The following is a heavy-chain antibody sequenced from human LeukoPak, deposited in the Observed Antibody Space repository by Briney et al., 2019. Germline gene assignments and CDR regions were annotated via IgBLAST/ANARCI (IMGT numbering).Heavy chain of an antibody. CDR1: GASISSSSYY. V-gene: IGHV4-39*01. J-gene: IGHJ1*01. CDR3: ARRRSSCYVRPEYSQK. D-gene: IGHD2-2*01. CDR2: IYYSGST. Sequence: SESLSLTCSVSGASISSSSYYWGWIRQPPGKGLEWIGSIYYSGSTYYNPSLKSRVTISVDTSKNQFSLKLSSVTAADTAVYYCARRRSSCYVRPEYSQKWCQ.